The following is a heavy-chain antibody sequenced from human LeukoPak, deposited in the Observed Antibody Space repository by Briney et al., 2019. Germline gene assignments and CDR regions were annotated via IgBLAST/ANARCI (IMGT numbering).Heavy chain of an antibody. D-gene: IGHD2-2*01. CDR2: INPNSGGT. V-gene: IGHV1-2*02. CDR1: GYTFTGYY. J-gene: IGHJ5*02. CDR3: ARGGLGYCGSTSCYRAWFDP. Sequence: ASVKVSCKASGYTFTGYYMHWVRQAPGQGLEWMGWINPNSGGTNYAQKFQGRVTMTRDTSISTAYMELSRLRSDDTTVYYCARGGLGYCGSTSCYRAWFDPWGQGTLVTVSS.